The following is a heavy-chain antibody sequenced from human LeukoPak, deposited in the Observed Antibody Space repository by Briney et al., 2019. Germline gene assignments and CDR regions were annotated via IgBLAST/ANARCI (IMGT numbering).Heavy chain of an antibody. CDR1: GGTFSSYA. V-gene: IGHV1-69*05. D-gene: IGHD4/OR15-4a*01. J-gene: IGHJ5*02. CDR2: IIPIFGTA. Sequence: SVKVSCKPSGGTFSSYAISGVRQAPGQGLEWRGWIIPIFGTANYAQKFQGSVTITTDESTSTAYMEMSSLRSEDTAVYYCARHIAERRIGAANWFDPWGQGTLVTVSS. CDR3: ARHIAERRIGAANWFDP.